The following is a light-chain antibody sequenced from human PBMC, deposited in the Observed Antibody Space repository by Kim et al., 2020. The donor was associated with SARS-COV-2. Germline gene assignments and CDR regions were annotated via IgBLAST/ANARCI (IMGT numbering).Light chain of an antibody. CDR1: SSNIGINS. J-gene: IGLJ3*02. CDR2: SDN. Sequence: ELTQPPSASGTPGQRVTISCSGSSSNIGINSVNWYQQVPGTAPKLLIYSDNQRPSGVPDRFSVSKSGTSASLAISRLQSEDEADYYCAAWDDSLNGYWVFGGGTQLTVL. V-gene: IGLV1-44*01. CDR3: AAWDDSLNGYWV.